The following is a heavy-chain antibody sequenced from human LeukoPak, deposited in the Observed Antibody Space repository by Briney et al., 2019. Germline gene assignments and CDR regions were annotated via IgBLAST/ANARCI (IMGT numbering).Heavy chain of an antibody. CDR2: ISGDAVSS. V-gene: IGHV3-43*02. J-gene: IGHJ4*02. Sequence: GGSLRISCAASGFMFDDYAMHWVRQVPGRGLEWVSLISGDAVSSFYADSVRGRFTISRDNNNNSLSLQMHGLTSEDTAFYYCAREQFSHTSNFFDNWGQGILVTVSS. CDR1: GFMFDDYA. CDR3: AREQFSHTSNFFDN. D-gene: IGHD5-24*01.